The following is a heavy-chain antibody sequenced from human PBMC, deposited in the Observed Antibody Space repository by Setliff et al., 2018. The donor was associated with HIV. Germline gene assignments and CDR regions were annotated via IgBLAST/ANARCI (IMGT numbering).Heavy chain of an antibody. V-gene: IGHV1-18*01. J-gene: IGHJ6*02. CDR3: AKDISASALYYYGMDV. CDR1: GYSFSSHG. Sequence: ASVKVSCKTSGYSFSSHGVSWVRQAPGQGLEWVGWISSYTGKTKYAQNVQGRVTLTTDTSTSTAYMDLMSLRPDDTAVYYCAKDISASALYYYGMDVWGQGTTVTVSS. CDR2: ISSYTGKT. D-gene: IGHD6-13*01.